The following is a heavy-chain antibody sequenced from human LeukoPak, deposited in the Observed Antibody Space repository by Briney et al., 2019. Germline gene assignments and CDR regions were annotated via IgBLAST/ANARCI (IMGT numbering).Heavy chain of an antibody. V-gene: IGHV3-7*01. CDR1: AFTFSTYW. J-gene: IGHJ3*02. CDR2: IKEDGSEK. Sequence: GGSLRLSCAASAFTFSTYWMTWVRPTPGKGLEWVANIKEDGSEKNYVDSVKGRFTISRDNAKNSLYLQMNSVRAEDTAVYYCARNPELGSDSTGYRAFDIWGQGIMVTVSS. D-gene: IGHD3-22*01. CDR3: ARNPELGSDSTGYRAFDI.